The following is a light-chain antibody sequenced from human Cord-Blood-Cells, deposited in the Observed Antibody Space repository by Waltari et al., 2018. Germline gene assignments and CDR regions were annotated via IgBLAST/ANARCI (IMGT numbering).Light chain of an antibody. J-gene: IGKJ4*01. CDR2: DAS. CDR1: QDISNY. CDR3: QQYDNLPLT. V-gene: IGKV1-33*01. Sequence: DIQMTQSPSSLSASVGDRVTITCQASQDISNYLNWYQQKPGKAPKLLIYDASNLETGVPSRFSGSGSGTDFTFTISSLHPEDMATYYCQQYDNLPLTFGGGTKVEIK.